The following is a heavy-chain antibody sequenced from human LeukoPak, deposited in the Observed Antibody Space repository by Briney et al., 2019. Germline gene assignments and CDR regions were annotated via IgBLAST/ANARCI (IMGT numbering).Heavy chain of an antibody. CDR1: GFTFSSYS. Sequence: GGSLRLSCAASGFTFSSYSMNWVRQAPGKGLEWVSSISSSSSYIYYADSVKGRFTISRDNAKNSLYLQMNSLRAEDTAVYYCARDRNSRAFDIWGQGTMVTVSS. D-gene: IGHD6-13*01. V-gene: IGHV3-21*01. CDR2: ISSSSSYI. J-gene: IGHJ3*02. CDR3: ARDRNSRAFDI.